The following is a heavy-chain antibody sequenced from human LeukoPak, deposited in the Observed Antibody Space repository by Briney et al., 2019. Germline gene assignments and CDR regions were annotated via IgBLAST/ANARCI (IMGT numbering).Heavy chain of an antibody. CDR2: ISGSSGSI. J-gene: IGHJ4*02. V-gene: IGHV3-48*02. Sequence: GSLRLSCAASGFTFSTYSMKWVRQAPGKGLEWVSYISGSSGSIYYADSVKGRFTISRDNAKNSLYLQMNSLSDEDTAVYYCARDQSDYYGSGSYSEGSYWGQGTLVPVSS. D-gene: IGHD3-10*01. CDR3: ARDQSDYYGSGSYSEGSY. CDR1: GFTFSTYS.